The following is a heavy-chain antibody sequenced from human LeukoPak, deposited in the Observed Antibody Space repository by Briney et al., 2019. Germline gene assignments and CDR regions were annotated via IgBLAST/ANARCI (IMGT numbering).Heavy chain of an antibody. J-gene: IGHJ3*02. CDR3: ARTPYYYDHAFDI. CDR1: GFSLSTRGMC. CDR2: IDWDDDK. Sequence: SGPALLKPTQTLTLTCTFSGFSLSTRGMCVSWVRQPPGKALEWLALIDWDDDKYYSTSLKTRLTISKDTSKNQVVLTMTNMDPVDTATYYCARTPYYYDHAFDIWGQGTMVTVSS. D-gene: IGHD3-22*01. V-gene: IGHV2-70*20.